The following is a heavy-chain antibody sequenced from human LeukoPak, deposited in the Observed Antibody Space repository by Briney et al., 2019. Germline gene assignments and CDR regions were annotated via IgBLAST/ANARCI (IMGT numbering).Heavy chain of an antibody. Sequence: GESLKISCAASGFTFISYDVHWVRQAPGKGLQWVAVMSSDESIKIYTDSVKGRFTISRDNSKNTLYLEMNSLRVDDTAVYYCARDLVSGAPDYFDSWGQGTLVTVSS. CDR2: MSSDESIK. D-gene: IGHD1-26*01. CDR1: GFTFISYD. CDR3: ARDLVSGAPDYFDS. J-gene: IGHJ4*02. V-gene: IGHV3-30-3*01.